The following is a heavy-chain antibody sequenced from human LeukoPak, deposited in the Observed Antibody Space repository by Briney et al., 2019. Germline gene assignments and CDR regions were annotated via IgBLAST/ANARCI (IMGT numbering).Heavy chain of an antibody. CDR1: GFTFSSYA. CDR3: AKVSSGYYDHLDF. CDR2: ISSSGGST. V-gene: IGHV3-23*01. J-gene: IGHJ4*02. Sequence: GGSLRLSCAASGFTFSSYAMSWVRQAPGKGLEWVSAISSSGGSTYHADSVRGRFTISRDNSKNTQYLQMNSLRVEDTAVYYCAKVSSGYYDHLDFWGQGILVTVSS. D-gene: IGHD3-22*01.